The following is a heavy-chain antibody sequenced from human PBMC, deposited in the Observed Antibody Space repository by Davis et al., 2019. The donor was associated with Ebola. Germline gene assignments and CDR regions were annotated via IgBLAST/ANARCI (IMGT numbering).Heavy chain of an antibody. CDR2: MNPNSGNT. V-gene: IGHV1-8*01. D-gene: IGHD2-21*01. CDR3: ARDSKAAFDI. CDR1: GYTFTGYD. Sequence: AASVKVSCKASGYTFTGYDINWVRQATGQGLEWMGWMNPNSGNTGYAQKFQGRVTMTRDTSISTAYMELRSLRSDDTAVYYCARDSKAAFDIWGQGTMVTVSS. J-gene: IGHJ3*02.